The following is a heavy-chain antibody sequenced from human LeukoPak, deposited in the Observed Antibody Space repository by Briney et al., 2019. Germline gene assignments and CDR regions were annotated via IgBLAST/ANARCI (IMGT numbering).Heavy chain of an antibody. J-gene: IGHJ4*02. V-gene: IGHV3-23*01. Sequence: GGSLRLSCAASGFTFSTYAMSWVRQAPGKGLEWVSAICGSDGSRYYADSVKGRFTISRDNSKDTLYLQMNSLRGEDTAVYYCAKGGSPSCYSSSGYWGQGALVTVSS. D-gene: IGHD2-2*01. CDR1: GFTFSTYA. CDR2: ICGSDGSR. CDR3: AKGGSPSCYSSSGY.